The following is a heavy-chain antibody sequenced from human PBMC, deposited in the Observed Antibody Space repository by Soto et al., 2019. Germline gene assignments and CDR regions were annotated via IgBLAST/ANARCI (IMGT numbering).Heavy chain of an antibody. D-gene: IGHD4-17*01. CDR1: GFTFRAYG. Sequence: EEQLLASGGGLVQPGGSLTLSCAASGFTFRAYGMSWIRQTPEKGLEWVSSINLFDGRAYYTDSVKGRFTISKDDSKSTVALQLNSLRVDDTAMYSCARGGFYGRDHYYSGMGVWGQGRPVTVS. V-gene: IGHV3-23*01. CDR2: INLFDGRA. CDR3: ARGGFYGRDHYYSGMGV. J-gene: IGHJ6*02.